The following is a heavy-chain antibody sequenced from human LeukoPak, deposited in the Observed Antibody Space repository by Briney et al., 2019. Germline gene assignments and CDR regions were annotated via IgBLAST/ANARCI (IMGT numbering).Heavy chain of an antibody. J-gene: IGHJ4*02. D-gene: IGHD3-10*01. V-gene: IGHV3-11*04. Sequence: GGSLGLSCEASGFTLSDFYMIWVRQGPGKGLEWVSYISGCGGIISYPDSVKGRFTISRDKARNSLYLQMNSLRAEDTAVYYCARDLSNGGFDYWGQGTLVTVSS. CDR2: ISGCGGII. CDR3: ARDLSNGGFDY. CDR1: GFTLSDFY.